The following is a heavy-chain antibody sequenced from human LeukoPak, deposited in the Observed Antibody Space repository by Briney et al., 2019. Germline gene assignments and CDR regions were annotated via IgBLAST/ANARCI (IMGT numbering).Heavy chain of an antibody. CDR2: ISAYNGNT. J-gene: IGHJ6*02. CDR3: ARAEKSGYYGGYYGMDV. D-gene: IGHD5-12*01. Sequence: GASVKVSCKASGYTFTSYGISWVRQAPGQGLEWMGWISAYNGNTNYAQKLQGRVTMTTDTSMTTAYMDLRSLRSDDTAVYYCARAEKSGYYGGYYGMDVWGQGTTVTVSS. V-gene: IGHV1-18*01. CDR1: GYTFTSYG.